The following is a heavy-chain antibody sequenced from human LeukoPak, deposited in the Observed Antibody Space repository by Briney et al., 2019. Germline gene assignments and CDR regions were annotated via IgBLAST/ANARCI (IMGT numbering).Heavy chain of an antibody. CDR3: ARPTARYCSSTSCYPGGFDY. CDR1: GGSISSGSYY. Sequence: SQTLSLTCTVSGGSISSGSYYWSWIRQPAGKGLEWIGRIYTSGSTNYNPSLKSRVTISVDTSKNQFSLKLSSVTAADTAVYYCARPTARYCSSTSCYPGGFDYWGQGTLVTVSS. D-gene: IGHD2-2*01. CDR2: IYTSGST. V-gene: IGHV4-61*02. J-gene: IGHJ4*02.